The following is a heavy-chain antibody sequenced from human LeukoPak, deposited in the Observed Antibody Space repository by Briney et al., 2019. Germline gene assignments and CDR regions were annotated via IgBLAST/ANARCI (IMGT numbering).Heavy chain of an antibody. J-gene: IGHJ4*02. D-gene: IGHD6-13*01. Sequence: SETLSLTCAVYGGSFSGYYWSWIRQPPGKGLEWIGEINHSGSTNYNPSLKSRVTISVDRSKNQFSLKLSSVTAADTAVYYCARGWYSSSWYEDYWGQGTLVTVSS. V-gene: IGHV4-34*01. CDR1: GGSFSGYY. CDR2: INHSGST. CDR3: ARGWYSSSWYEDY.